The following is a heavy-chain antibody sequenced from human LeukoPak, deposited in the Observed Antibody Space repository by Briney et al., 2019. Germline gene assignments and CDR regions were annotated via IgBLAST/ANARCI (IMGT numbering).Heavy chain of an antibody. CDR3: ARTPTYCGGDCYYFDP. J-gene: IGHJ5*02. CDR1: GGSFSGYY. V-gene: IGHV4-34*01. CDR2: INHSGST. Sequence: SETLSLPCAVYGGSFSGYYWSWIRQPPGKGLEWIGEINHSGSTNYNPSLKSRVTISVDTSKNQFSLKLSSVTAADTAMYFCARTPTYCGGDCYYFDPWGQGTLVTVSS. D-gene: IGHD2-21*02.